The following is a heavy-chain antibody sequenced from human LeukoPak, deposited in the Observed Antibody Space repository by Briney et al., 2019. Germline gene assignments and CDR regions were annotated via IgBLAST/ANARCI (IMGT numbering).Heavy chain of an antibody. D-gene: IGHD3/OR15-3a*01. J-gene: IGHJ4*02. CDR1: GFTFSDFY. Sequence: SVKVSCKPSGFTFSDFYIDWVRQAPGQGLEWMGGIIPIFGTANYAQKFQGRVTITADESTSTAYMELSSLRSEDTAVYYCARTAEGYFLTGYYYDYWGQGTLVTVSS. CDR2: IIPIFGTA. V-gene: IGHV1-69*13. CDR3: ARTAEGYFLTGYYYDY.